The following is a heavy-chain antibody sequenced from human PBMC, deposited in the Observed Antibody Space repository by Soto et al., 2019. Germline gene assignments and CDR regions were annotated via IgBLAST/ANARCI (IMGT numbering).Heavy chain of an antibody. CDR2: IIPIFGTA. CDR1: GGTFSSYA. CDR3: ARDPGPDYYDSSGYPFDP. D-gene: IGHD3-22*01. Sequence: QVQLVQSGAEVKKPGSSVKVSCKASGGTFSSYAISWVRQAPGQGLEWMGGIIPIFGTANYAQKFQGRVTITADESTSTAYMELSSLRSEDTAVYYCARDPGPDYYDSSGYPFDPWGQGTLVTVSS. J-gene: IGHJ5*02. V-gene: IGHV1-69*01.